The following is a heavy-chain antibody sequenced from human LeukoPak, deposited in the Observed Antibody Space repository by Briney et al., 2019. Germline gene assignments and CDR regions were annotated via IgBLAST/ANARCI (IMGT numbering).Heavy chain of an antibody. V-gene: IGHV1-69*06. CDR1: GGTFSSYA. J-gene: IGHJ6*04. D-gene: IGHD2-2*01. Sequence: ASVEVSCKASGGTFSSYAISWVRQAPGQGLEWMGGIIPIFGTANYAQKFQGRVTTTADKSTSTAYMELSSLRSEDTAVYYCARRQVVPAAMPGYYYYGMDVWGKGTTVTVSS. CDR3: ARRQVVPAAMPGYYYYGMDV. CDR2: IIPIFGTA.